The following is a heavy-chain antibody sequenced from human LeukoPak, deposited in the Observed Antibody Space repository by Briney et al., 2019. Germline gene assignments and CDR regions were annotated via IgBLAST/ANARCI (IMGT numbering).Heavy chain of an antibody. Sequence: SETLSLTCAVYGGSFSGYYWSWIRQPPGKGLEWIGEINHSGSTNYNPSLKSRVTISVDTSKNQFSLKLSSVTAADTAVYYCATGGVYGILTGRHGDYWGQGTLVTVSS. CDR1: GGSFSGYY. CDR3: ATGGVYGILTGRHGDY. J-gene: IGHJ4*02. CDR2: INHSGST. V-gene: IGHV4-34*01. D-gene: IGHD3-9*01.